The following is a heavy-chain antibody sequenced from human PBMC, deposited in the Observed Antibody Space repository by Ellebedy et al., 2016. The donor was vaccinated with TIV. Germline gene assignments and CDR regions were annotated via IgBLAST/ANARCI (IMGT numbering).Heavy chain of an antibody. J-gene: IGHJ4*02. CDR1: GGTFSSYA. D-gene: IGHD3-22*01. V-gene: IGHV1-69*13. CDR2: IIPIFGTA. Sequence: SVKVSCXASGGTFSSYAISWVRQAPGQGLEWMGGIIPIFGTANYAQKFQGRVTITADESTSTAYMELSSLRSEDTAVYYCASGNYYDSSRHFDYWGQGTLVTVSS. CDR3: ASGNYYDSSRHFDY.